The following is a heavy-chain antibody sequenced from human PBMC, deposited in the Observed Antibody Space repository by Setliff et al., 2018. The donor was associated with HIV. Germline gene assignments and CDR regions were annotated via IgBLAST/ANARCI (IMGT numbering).Heavy chain of an antibody. D-gene: IGHD7-27*01. CDR3: ATIPWGLFDY. J-gene: IGHJ4*02. CDR1: NFPLSDLWMYW. CDR2: INHDGSII. Sequence: GSLRLSCADANFPLSDLWMYWMHWIRQVPGKGLMWVAAINHDGSIIKYADSVKGRFTISRDDAKNTVYLQMNSLRGDDTAVYYCATIPWGLFDYWGQGKLVTVSS. V-gene: IGHV3-74*03.